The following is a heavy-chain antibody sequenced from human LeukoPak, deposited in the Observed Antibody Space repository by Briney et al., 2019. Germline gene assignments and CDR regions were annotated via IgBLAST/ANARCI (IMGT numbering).Heavy chain of an antibody. V-gene: IGHV3-48*03. CDR2: IAGSDTTT. CDR3: TTLGYHLDS. CDR1: GFAFSAYE. J-gene: IGHJ4*02. Sequence: PGGSLRLSCLASGFAFSAYEMNWVRQAPGKGLEWVSYIAGSDTTTYYADSVKGRFTIFRDNAKNSLYLQMNSLRAEDTALYYCTTLGYHLDSWGQGTLATVSS. D-gene: IGHD3-22*01.